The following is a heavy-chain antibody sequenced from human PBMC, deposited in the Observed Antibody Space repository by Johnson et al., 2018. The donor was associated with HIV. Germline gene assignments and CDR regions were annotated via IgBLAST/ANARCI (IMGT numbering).Heavy chain of an antibody. V-gene: IGHV3-20*04. CDR1: GFIFDDYG. CDR2: INWNGGST. J-gene: IGHJ3*02. Sequence: VQLVESGGGVLRPGASLRLSCEGFGFIFDDYGLNWVRQGPGKGLEWVSGINWNGGSTGYADSVTGRFTISRDNAKNSLYLQMNSLRAADTALYYCARETHYYDSSGYYVDAFDIWGQGTTVTVSS. D-gene: IGHD3-22*01. CDR3: ARETHYYDSSGYYVDAFDI.